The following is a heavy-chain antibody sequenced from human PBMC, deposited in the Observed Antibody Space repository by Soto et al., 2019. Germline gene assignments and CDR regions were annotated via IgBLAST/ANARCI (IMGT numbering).Heavy chain of an antibody. CDR3: ARDYYDSSGSITPNWFDP. CDR2: MNPNSGNT. Sequence: ASVKVSCKASGYTFTSYDINWVRQATGRGLEWMGWMNPNSGNTGYAQKFQGRVTMTRNTSISTAYMELSSLRSEDTAVYYCARDYYDSSGSITPNWFDPWGQGTLVTVSS. CDR1: GYTFTSYD. D-gene: IGHD3-22*01. V-gene: IGHV1-8*01. J-gene: IGHJ5*02.